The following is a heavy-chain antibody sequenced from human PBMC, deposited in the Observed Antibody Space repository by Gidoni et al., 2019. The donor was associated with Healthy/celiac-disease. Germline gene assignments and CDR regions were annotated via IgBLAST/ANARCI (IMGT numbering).Heavy chain of an antibody. CDR2: ISYDGSNK. CDR3: AKDRRRYCTNGVCPSPFDY. J-gene: IGHJ4*02. CDR1: GFTFISHG. D-gene: IGHD2-8*01. Sequence: QVQLVESGGGVVQPGRSLRLSCASSGFTFISHGMHWVRQAPGKGLEWVAVISYDGSNKYYADSVKGRFTISRDNSKNTLYLQMNSLRAEDTAVYYCAKDRRRYCTNGVCPSPFDYWGQGTLVTVSS. V-gene: IGHV3-30*18.